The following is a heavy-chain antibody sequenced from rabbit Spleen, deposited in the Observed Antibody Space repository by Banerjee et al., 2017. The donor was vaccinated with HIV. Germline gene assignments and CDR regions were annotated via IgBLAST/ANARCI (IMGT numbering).Heavy chain of an antibody. CDR2: IRVGSYTTT. CDR3: ARDTGSSFSSYGMDL. CDR1: GFDLSTFYY. J-gene: IGHJ6*01. D-gene: IGHD8-1*01. V-gene: IGHV1S40*01. Sequence: ESGGDLVKPGASLTLTCTASGFDLSTFYYMCWVRQAPGKGLELIACIRVGSYTTTSYASWAKGRFTISKTSSTTVTLQMTSLTVADTATYFCARDTGSSFSSYGMDLWGPGTLVTVS.